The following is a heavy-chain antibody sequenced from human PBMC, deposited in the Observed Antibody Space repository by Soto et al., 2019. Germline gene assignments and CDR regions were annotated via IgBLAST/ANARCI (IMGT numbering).Heavy chain of an antibody. CDR2: IIPIFGTA. CDR3: ASKVVRGVITTYGMDV. D-gene: IGHD3-10*01. CDR1: GGTFSSYA. J-gene: IGHJ6*02. Sequence: SVKVSCKASGGTFSSYAISWVRQAPGQGLEWMGGIIPIFGTANYAQKFQGRVTITADESTSTAYMELSSLRSEDTAVYYCASKVVRGVITTYGMDVWGQGTTVTVSS. V-gene: IGHV1-69*13.